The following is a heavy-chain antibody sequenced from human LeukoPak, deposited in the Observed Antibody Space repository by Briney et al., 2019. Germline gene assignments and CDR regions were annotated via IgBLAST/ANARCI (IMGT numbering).Heavy chain of an antibody. D-gene: IGHD5-18*01. CDR3: GRVRWVTAMVTGPYFDY. V-gene: IGHV4-59*01. Sequence: SETLSLTCTVYGGSISSYYWIWIRQPPGKELEWIGYIYYSGSTNSNPSLKSRVTISVNTSNNHFSLKLSPATAADPAEYYVGRVRWVTAMVTGPYFDYWGQGTLVTVSS. CDR1: GGSISSYY. J-gene: IGHJ4*02. CDR2: IYYSGST.